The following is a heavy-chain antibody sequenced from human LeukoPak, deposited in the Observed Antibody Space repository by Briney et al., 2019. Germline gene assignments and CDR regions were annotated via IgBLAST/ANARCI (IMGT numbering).Heavy chain of an antibody. J-gene: IGHJ4*02. V-gene: IGHV3-23*01. CDR2: ISGSGGST. CDR3: AKDYYYDSSGYYIVDY. Sequence: GSLRLSCAASGFTLSNAWMNWVRQAPGKGLEWVSAISGSGGSTYYADSVKGRFTISRDNSKNTLYLQMNSLRAEDTAVYYCAKDYYYDSSGYYIVDYWGQGTLVTVSS. D-gene: IGHD3-22*01. CDR1: GFTLSNAW.